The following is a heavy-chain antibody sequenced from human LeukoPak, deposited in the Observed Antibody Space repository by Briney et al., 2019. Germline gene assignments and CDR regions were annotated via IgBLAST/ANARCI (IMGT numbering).Heavy chain of an antibody. J-gene: IGHJ3*02. CDR1: GFTFSNYA. V-gene: IGHV3-30*04. CDR2: ISYDGTNK. CDR3: AKYYYDSSGPDAFAI. D-gene: IGHD3-22*01. Sequence: GGSLRLSCAASGFTFSNYAIHWVRQAPGKGLEWVSVISYDGTNKYYADSVKGRFTISRDNSKNTLYLQMNSLRAEDTAVYYCAKYYYDSSGPDAFAIWGQGTMVTVSS.